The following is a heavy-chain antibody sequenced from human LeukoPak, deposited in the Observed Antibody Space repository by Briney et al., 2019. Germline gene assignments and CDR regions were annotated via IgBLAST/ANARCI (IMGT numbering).Heavy chain of an antibody. Sequence: PGGSLRLSCAASGFTFSSYAMSWVRQAPGKGLEWVSAISGSGGSTYYADSVKGRFTISRDNSKNTLYLQMSSLRAEDTAVYYCAKDLREVGATSNYYYGMDVWGQGTTVTVSS. J-gene: IGHJ6*02. CDR2: ISGSGGST. D-gene: IGHD1-26*01. V-gene: IGHV3-23*01. CDR1: GFTFSSYA. CDR3: AKDLREVGATSNYYYGMDV.